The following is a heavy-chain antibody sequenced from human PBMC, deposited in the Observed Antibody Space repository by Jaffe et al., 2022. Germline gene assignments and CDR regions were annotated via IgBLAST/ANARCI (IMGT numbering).Heavy chain of an antibody. Sequence: QVQLVQSGAEVKKPGSSVKVSCKASGGTFSSYAISWVRQAPGQGLEWMGGIIPIFGTANYAQKFQGRVTITADESTSTAYMELSSLRSEDTAVYYCARDSSSWYSSIPSRDNWFDPWGQGTLVTVSS. CDR3: ARDSSSWYSSIPSRDNWFDP. J-gene: IGHJ5*02. V-gene: IGHV1-69*01. CDR1: GGTFSSYA. CDR2: IIPIFGTA. D-gene: IGHD6-13*01.